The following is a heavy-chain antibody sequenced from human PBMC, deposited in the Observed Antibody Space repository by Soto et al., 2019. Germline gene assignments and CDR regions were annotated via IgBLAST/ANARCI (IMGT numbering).Heavy chain of an antibody. CDR2: INPYNANT. CDR1: GYTLTDHG. V-gene: IGHV1-18*04. CDR3: ARDWTSPACVSSSCPRGGWFDH. D-gene: IGHD2-15*01. J-gene: IGHJ5*02. Sequence: QVQLVQSGPEVKKPGASVKVSCKASGYTLTDHGISWVRQAPGQGLEWMGWINPYNANTRYGEKVQGRVTMTTDTASTVYMELTGLTSGDTAVYYCARDWTSPACVSSSCPRGGWFDHWGQGTLVTVSS.